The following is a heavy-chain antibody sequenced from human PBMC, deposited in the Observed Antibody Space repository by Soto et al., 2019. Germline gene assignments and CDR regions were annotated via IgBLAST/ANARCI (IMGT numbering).Heavy chain of an antibody. D-gene: IGHD3-9*01. Sequence: QVQLVKSGAEVKKPGASVKVSCKASGYTFTSYAMHWVRQAPGHRLVWMGWINAGNGNTKYSQKFQGRVTITRDTSARTAYMALSSLTSDATGVYYCAGVPLRLRYFGHFDYRGQGTMVTVSS. V-gene: IGHV1-3*01. CDR2: INAGNGNT. CDR3: AGVPLRLRYFGHFDY. J-gene: IGHJ4*02. CDR1: GYTFTSYA.